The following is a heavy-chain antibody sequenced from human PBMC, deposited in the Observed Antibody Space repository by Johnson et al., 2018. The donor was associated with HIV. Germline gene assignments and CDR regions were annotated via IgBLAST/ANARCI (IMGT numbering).Heavy chain of an antibody. CDR1: GFTFSSYA. V-gene: IGHV3-33*01. CDR2: IGFDERDK. D-gene: IGHD4-17*01. J-gene: IGHJ3*02. CDR3: AREGGGHDYGDRDAFDI. Sequence: QVQLVESGGGVVEPGRSLRLSCAASGFTFSSYAMHWVRQAPGKGLEWVAVIGFDERDKYYTDSVKGRFTISRDNSKNTLYLQMGSLRAEDMAVYYCAREGGGHDYGDRDAFDIWGQGTMVTVSS.